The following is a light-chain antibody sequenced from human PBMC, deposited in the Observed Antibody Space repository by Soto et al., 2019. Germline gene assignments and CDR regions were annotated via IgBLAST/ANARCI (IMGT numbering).Light chain of an antibody. J-gene: IGLJ1*01. CDR3: AAWDDNLNGFV. Sequence: QSVMTQPTSASGTPGQRVTISCSGSRFNIGSNTANWYQQLPGTAPKVLIYTNNERPSGVPDRFSGSKSGTSAALAISGLQSGDEADYYCAAWDDNLNGFVFGPGTKLTVL. CDR1: RFNIGSNT. CDR2: TNN. V-gene: IGLV1-44*01.